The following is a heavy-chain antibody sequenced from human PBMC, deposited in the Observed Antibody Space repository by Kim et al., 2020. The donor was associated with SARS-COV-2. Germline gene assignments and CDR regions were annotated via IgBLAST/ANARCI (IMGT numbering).Heavy chain of an antibody. CDR3: AKDRHTRPNSDDPNPLDY. D-gene: IGHD1-7*01. J-gene: IGHJ4*02. Sequence: VGGRFTISRDNSKNTVYLQMSSLRAEDTAVYYCAKDRHTRPNSDDPNPLDYWSQGTLVTVSS. V-gene: IGHV3-23*01.